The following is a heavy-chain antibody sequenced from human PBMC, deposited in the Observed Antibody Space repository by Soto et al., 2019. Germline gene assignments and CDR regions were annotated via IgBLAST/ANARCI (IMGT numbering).Heavy chain of an antibody. Sequence: SVKVSCKASGGTFSSYTISWVRQAPGQGLEWMGRIIPILGIANYAQKFQGRVTITADKSTSTAYMELSSLRSEDTAVYYCASETRYGDYFFDYWGQGTLVTVSS. CDR3: ASETRYGDYFFDY. D-gene: IGHD4-17*01. CDR2: IIPILGIA. CDR1: GGTFSSYT. J-gene: IGHJ4*02. V-gene: IGHV1-69*02.